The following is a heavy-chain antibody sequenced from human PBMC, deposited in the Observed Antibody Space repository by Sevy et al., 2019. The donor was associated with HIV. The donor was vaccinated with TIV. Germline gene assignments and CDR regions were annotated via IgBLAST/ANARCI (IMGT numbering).Heavy chain of an antibody. Sequence: GGSLRLSCAASGFTFSDYWMTWVRQAPGKGLEWVANIKEDGSEKYYVGSVKGRFTVSRDNAKNSLSLQMNSLRVEDTAVFYCARDRDCSGGRCYSGWFDPWGQGTLVTVSS. CDR1: GFTFSDYW. V-gene: IGHV3-7*01. CDR2: IKEDGSEK. D-gene: IGHD2-15*01. J-gene: IGHJ5*02. CDR3: ARDRDCSGGRCYSGWFDP.